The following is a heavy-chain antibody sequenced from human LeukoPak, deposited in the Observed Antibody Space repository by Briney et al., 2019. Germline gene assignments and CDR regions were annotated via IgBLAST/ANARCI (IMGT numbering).Heavy chain of an antibody. Sequence: KPSETLSLTCAVYGGSFSGYYWSWLRQPPGKGLEWLGEINHSGSTNYNPSLESRVTISVDTSKTQFSLRLSSVTGADTAVYYCARRPSQYYYDTSGFDYWGQGTLVTVSS. V-gene: IGHV4-34*01. J-gene: IGHJ4*02. CDR2: INHSGST. CDR1: GGSFSGYY. D-gene: IGHD3-22*01. CDR3: ARRPSQYYYDTSGFDY.